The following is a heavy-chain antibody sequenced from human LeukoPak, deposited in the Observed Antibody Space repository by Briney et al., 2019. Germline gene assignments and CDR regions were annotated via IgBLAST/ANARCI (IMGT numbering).Heavy chain of an antibody. CDR2: ISGSGSET. CDR1: GFTFSIYA. D-gene: IGHD3-3*02. J-gene: IGHJ4*02. V-gene: IGHV3-23*01. CDR3: ANSGGYSTNEAFMVHDY. Sequence: GGSLRLSCAATGFTFSIYAMSWVRQAPGKGLEWVSLISGSGSETYYADSVKGRFTISRDNSKNTLYLQMNSLRAEDTAVYYCANSGGYSTNEAFMVHDYWGQGTLVTVSS.